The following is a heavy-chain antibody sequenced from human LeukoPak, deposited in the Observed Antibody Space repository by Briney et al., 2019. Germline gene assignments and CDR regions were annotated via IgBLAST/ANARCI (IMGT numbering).Heavy chain of an antibody. J-gene: IGHJ4*02. CDR3: ARATVPYYFDY. Sequence: SETLSLTCTVSGGSISSYYWSWIRQPPGKGLEWIEYIYYSGSTNYNPSLKSRVTVSVDTSKNQFSLKLSSVTAADTAVYYCARATVPYYFDYWGQGTLVTVSS. D-gene: IGHD4-17*01. CDR2: IYYSGST. CDR1: GGSISSYY. V-gene: IGHV4-59*01.